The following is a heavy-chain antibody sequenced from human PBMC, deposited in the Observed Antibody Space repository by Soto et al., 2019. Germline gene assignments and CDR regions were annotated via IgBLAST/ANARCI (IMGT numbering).Heavy chain of an antibody. D-gene: IGHD6-13*01. CDR1: GGTFSSYA. J-gene: IGHJ4*02. Sequence: QVQLVQSGAEVKKPGSSVKVSCKASGGTFSSYAISWVRQAPGQGLEWMGGIIPIFGAANYAQKFQGRVTIPADESTSTASMELSSLRSEDTAVYYCARAGTGHYYFYYWGQGTLVTVSS. CDR2: IIPIFGAA. CDR3: ARAGTGHYYFYY. V-gene: IGHV1-69*01.